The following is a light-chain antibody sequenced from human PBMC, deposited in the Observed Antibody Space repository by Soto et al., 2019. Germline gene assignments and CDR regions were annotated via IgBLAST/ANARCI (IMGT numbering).Light chain of an antibody. CDR3: QQYDNLWT. V-gene: IGKV1-33*01. CDR1: QDISNY. J-gene: IGKJ5*01. CDR2: DAS. Sequence: DIQMTQSPSSLSASVGDRATIACQASQDISNYLNWYQQKPGKAPKLLIYDASNLETGVPSRFSGSGSGADFTFTISSLQPEDIATYYCQQYDNLWTFGQGTRLEIK.